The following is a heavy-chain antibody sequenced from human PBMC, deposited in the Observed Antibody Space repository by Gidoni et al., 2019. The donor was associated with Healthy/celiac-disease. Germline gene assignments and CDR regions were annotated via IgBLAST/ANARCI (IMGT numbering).Heavy chain of an antibody. D-gene: IGHD3-22*01. CDR2: ITHTGST. V-gene: IGHV4-34*01. Sequence: QAQLQQRGAGLLQPSETLSLTCAMSGPSFSGYYWSWIRQSPGRGLEWIAEITHTGSTNYKPSLRSRVTISVDASKNQFSLQLRSVTAADTAVYYCARGRYHDSSGFPYWGQGTLVTVSS. CDR1: GPSFSGYY. CDR3: ARGRYHDSSGFPY. J-gene: IGHJ4*02.